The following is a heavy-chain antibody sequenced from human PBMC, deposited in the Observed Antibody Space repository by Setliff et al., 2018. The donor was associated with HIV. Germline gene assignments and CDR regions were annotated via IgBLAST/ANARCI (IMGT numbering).Heavy chain of an antibody. CDR3: ASGDYFHC. CDR1: GFCFSSSW. Sequence: GGSLSLACAASGFCFSSSWMSWVRQAPGKGLDWVANIKQDGSKNNYVESVKGRFTISRDNAKNSLYLQMNSLRAEDTAGYYCASGDYFHCWGQGTLVTVSS. J-gene: IGHJ4*02. CDR2: IKQDGSKN. D-gene: IGHD3-10*01. V-gene: IGHV3-7*01.